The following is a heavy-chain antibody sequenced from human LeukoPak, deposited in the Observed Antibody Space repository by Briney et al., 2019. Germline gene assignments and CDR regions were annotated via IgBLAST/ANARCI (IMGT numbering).Heavy chain of an antibody. Sequence: PGGSLRLSCAASGFTFNTYAMTWVRQAPGKGLEWVSVISGRGDSAYYADSVKGRFTISRDNSKNTLYLQMSILRVEDTAVYYCAKIAHDYYDSSGYSNWFDPWGQGTLVTVSS. D-gene: IGHD3-22*01. CDR2: ISGRGDSA. V-gene: IGHV3-23*01. CDR1: GFTFNTYA. CDR3: AKIAHDYYDSSGYSNWFDP. J-gene: IGHJ5*02.